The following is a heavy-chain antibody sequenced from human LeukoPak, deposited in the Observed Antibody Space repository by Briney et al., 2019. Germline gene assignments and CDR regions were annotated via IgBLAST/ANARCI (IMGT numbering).Heavy chain of an antibody. CDR1: GFTFSSYA. V-gene: IGHV3-30*04. Sequence: GGSLRLSCAASGFTFSSYAMHWVRQAPGKGLEWVALISYDGSNEYYADSVKGRFTISRDKSKNTLYLQMNSLRAEDTAAYYCAKDRSSSWTWTIDYWGQGTLSPSPQ. D-gene: IGHD6-13*01. J-gene: IGHJ4*02. CDR3: AKDRSSSWTWTIDY. CDR2: ISYDGSNE.